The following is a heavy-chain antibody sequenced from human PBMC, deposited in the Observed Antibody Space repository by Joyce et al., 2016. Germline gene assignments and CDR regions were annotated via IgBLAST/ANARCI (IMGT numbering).Heavy chain of an antibody. V-gene: IGHV3-74*01. J-gene: IGHJ4*02. CDR1: GSTFNNLW. CDR3: AGVFDY. CDR2: IKYDGIST. Sequence: EVQLVESGGGLVQPGGSLRLSCVVSGSTFNNLWIHWVRQGPGKGLVWVSGIKYDGISTFYADSVKGRFTISRDDAKNTVYLQMNSLRAEDTALYYCAGVFDYWGQGTLVTVSS.